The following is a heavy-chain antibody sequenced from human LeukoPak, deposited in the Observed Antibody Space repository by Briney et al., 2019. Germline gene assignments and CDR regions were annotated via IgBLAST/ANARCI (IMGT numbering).Heavy chain of an antibody. CDR3: SRDWPGLSLHFDL. J-gene: IGHJ2*01. CDR1: GYTFTAYY. D-gene: IGHD5/OR15-5a*01. Sequence: ASVTVSCKASGYTFTAYYIHWVRQAPGQGLEWMGWIDPKSGGTHYPHKFQGRVTMTRDTSITTAYMELKRLKSDDTAVYYCSRDWPGLSLHFDLWGRGTLVTVSS. V-gene: IGHV1-2*07. CDR2: IDPKSGGT.